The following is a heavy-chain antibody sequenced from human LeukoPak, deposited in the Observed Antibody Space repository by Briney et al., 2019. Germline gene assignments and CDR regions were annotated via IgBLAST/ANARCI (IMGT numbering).Heavy chain of an antibody. D-gene: IGHD5-18*01. CDR1: GFTLRSYA. CDR2: ISGSGGNT. CDR3: AIRRGYSYGEFDY. Sequence: PGGSLRLSCAASGFTLRSYAMSWVRQAPGKGLEWVSAISGSGGNTYYADSVKGRFTISRDNSKNTLYLQMNSLRAEDTAVYYCAIRRGYSYGEFDYWGQGALVTVSS. V-gene: IGHV3-23*01. J-gene: IGHJ4*02.